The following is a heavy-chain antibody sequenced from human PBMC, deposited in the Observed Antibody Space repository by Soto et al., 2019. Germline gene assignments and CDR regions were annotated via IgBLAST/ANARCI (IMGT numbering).Heavy chain of an antibody. CDR3: ARESPYIWGSYRKSTFGY. CDR1: GGSFSGYY. V-gene: IGHV4-34*01. Sequence: SETLSLTCAVYGGSFSGYYWSWIRQPPGKGLEWIGEINHSGSTNYNPSLKSRVTISVDTSKNQFSLKLSSVTAADTAVYYCARESPYIWGSYRKSTFGYWGQGTLVTVSS. J-gene: IGHJ4*02. D-gene: IGHD3-16*02. CDR2: INHSGST.